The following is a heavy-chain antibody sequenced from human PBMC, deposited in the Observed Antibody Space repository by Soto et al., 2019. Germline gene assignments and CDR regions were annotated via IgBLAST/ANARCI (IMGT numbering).Heavy chain of an antibody. CDR1: GFTFSDYG. CDR3: AKEVTTYYYGMDV. V-gene: IGHV3-30*18. Sequence: GGSLRLSCVASGFTFSDYGIHWVRQAPGKGLEWVAVISYDGSNKYYADSVKGRFTISRDNSKNTLHPQMNSLRAEDTAVYYCAKEVTTYYYGMDVWGQGTTVTVSS. CDR2: ISYDGSNK. J-gene: IGHJ6*02. D-gene: IGHD4-17*01.